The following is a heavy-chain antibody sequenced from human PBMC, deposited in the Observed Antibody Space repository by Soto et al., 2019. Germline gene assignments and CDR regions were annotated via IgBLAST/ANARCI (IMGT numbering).Heavy chain of an antibody. J-gene: IGHJ4*02. CDR1: RYTFTCNA. CDR3: ARAVAVAADFDY. V-gene: IGHV1-3*01. D-gene: IGHD6-19*01. Sequence: APAKPCSKAPRYTFTCNARHWARHAPGQRLEWMGWMNAGNGNTKYSQKFQGRVTITRDTSASTAYMELSSLRSEDTAVYYCARAVAVAADFDYWGQGTLVTVSS. CDR2: MNAGNGNT.